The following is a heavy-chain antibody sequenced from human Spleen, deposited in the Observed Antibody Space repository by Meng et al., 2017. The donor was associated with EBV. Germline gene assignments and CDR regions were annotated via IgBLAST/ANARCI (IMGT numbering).Heavy chain of an antibody. D-gene: IGHD3-22*01. J-gene: IGHJ4*02. CDR1: GDSFGSGGYY. CDR3: ARDSPVSHFDF. CDR2: ISYTGNT. V-gene: IGHV4-30-4*01. Sequence: HVQLQEPGPGLVKASQTLSLTCAVSGDSFGSGGYYWTWIRQPPGKGLEWIGYISYTGNTDYNPSLKSRVTMSVDTSGNRFSLNLSSVTAADTAVYYCARDSPVSHFDFWGQGTLVTVSS.